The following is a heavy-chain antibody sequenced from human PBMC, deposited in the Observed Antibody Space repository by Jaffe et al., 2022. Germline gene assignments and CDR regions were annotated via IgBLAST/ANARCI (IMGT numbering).Heavy chain of an antibody. CDR2: IDGDGSRT. CDR3: ARAGYRGPSFDY. D-gene: IGHD5-12*01. Sequence: EVQLVESGGGLVQPGGSLRLSCAASGFTFSRYWIHWVRQAPGKGLVWVSHIDGDGSRTDYADSVKGRFTISRDNAKNTLYLQMNSLRAEDTAVYYCARAGYRGPSFDYWGQGTLVSVSS. J-gene: IGHJ4*02. V-gene: IGHV3-74*01. CDR1: GFTFSRYW.